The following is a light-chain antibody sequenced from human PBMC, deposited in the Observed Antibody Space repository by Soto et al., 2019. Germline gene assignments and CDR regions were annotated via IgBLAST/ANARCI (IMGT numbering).Light chain of an antibody. J-gene: IGLJ2*01. V-gene: IGLV2-14*01. CDR3: TSYTSSSTLVV. CDR2: DVS. Sequence: QSALTQPASVSGSPGQSITISCTGTTSDVGGYDYVSWYQQHPGKAPKLMMYDVSDRPSGVSNRFSGYKSGNKASLTISGLQTEDEADYSCTSYTSSSTLVVFGGGTKLTVL. CDR1: TSDVGGYDY.